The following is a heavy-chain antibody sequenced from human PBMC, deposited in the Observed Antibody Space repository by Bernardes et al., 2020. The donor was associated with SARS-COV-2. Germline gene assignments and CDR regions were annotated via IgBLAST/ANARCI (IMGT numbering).Heavy chain of an antibody. V-gene: IGHV3-11*04. Sequence: GGSLRLSCAASGFTFTDYYMTWVRQAPGKGLEWISYISGTGHIIYYADSVKGRFTVSKDNSENTLYLQMNSLRADDTAVYYCAKGPTATENIHFDYWGQGTLVTVSS. J-gene: IGHJ4*02. CDR1: GFTFTDYY. CDR2: ISGTGHII. CDR3: AKGPTATENIHFDY.